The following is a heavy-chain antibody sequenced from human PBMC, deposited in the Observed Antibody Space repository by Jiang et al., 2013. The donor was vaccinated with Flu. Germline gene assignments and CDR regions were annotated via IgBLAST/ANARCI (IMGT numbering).Heavy chain of an antibody. D-gene: IGHD2-2*02. J-gene: IGHJ4*02. Sequence: SQTLSLTCAISGDSVSSKSVAWNWIRQSPSRGLEWLGRTYYRSKWYNDYAVSVKSRTTINPDTSKNQFSLQLNSVTPEDTAVYYCAGNSFLQYTLYFDCWGQGTLVTVSS. CDR3: AGNSFLQYTLYFDC. V-gene: IGHV6-1*01. CDR1: GDSVSSKSVA. CDR2: TYYRSKWYN.